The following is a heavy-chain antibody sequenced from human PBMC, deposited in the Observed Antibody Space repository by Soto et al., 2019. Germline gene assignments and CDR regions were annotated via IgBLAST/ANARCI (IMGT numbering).Heavy chain of an antibody. D-gene: IGHD3-22*01. CDR3: AKDGNTYDSSGYYYSPSYQFDY. CDR1: GFTFSSYA. CDR2: ISGSGGST. J-gene: IGHJ4*02. V-gene: IGHV3-23*01. Sequence: PGGSLRLSCAASGFTFSSYAMSWVRQAPGKGLEWVSAISGSGGSTYYADSVKGRFTISRDNSKNTLYLQMNSLRAEDTAVYYCAKDGNTYDSSGYYYSPSYQFDYWGQGTLVTVSS.